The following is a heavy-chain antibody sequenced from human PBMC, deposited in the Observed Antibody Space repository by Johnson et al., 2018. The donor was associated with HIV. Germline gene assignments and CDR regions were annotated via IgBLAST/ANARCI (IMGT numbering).Heavy chain of an antibody. CDR2: ISSSGKST. Sequence: VTLVESGGGLVQPGRSLRLSCAASGFSFDDYAMHWVRQAPGKGLEWVSYISSSGKSTNYADSVKGRFTISRDNSKNTLYLQMNSLRAEDTAVYYCARDRDSIVGSHDAFDIWGQGTMVTVSS. J-gene: IGHJ3*02. V-gene: IGHV3-48*01. D-gene: IGHD1-26*01. CDR1: GFSFDDYA. CDR3: ARDRDSIVGSHDAFDI.